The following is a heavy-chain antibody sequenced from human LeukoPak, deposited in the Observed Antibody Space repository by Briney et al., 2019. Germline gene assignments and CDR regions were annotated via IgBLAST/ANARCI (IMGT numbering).Heavy chain of an antibody. CDR3: ARGKRSRITMIVVVITNWFDP. CDR1: GYTFTSYD. CDR2: MNANSGNT. Sequence: ASVKVSCKASGYTFTSYDINWVRQATGQGLEWMGWMNANSGNTGYAQKFQGRVTMTRNTSISTAYMELNSLRSEDTAVYYCARGKRSRITMIVVVITNWFDPWGQGTLVTVSS. V-gene: IGHV1-8*01. J-gene: IGHJ5*02. D-gene: IGHD3-22*01.